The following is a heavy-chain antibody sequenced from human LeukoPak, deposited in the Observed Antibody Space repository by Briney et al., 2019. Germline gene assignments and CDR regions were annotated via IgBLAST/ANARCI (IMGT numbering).Heavy chain of an antibody. V-gene: IGHV4-61*02. Sequence: SETLSLTCAVSGGSISSGSYYWSWIRQPAGKGLEWIGRIYTSGSTNYNPSLKSRVTISVDTSRNQFSLKLSSVTAADTAVYYCAREPRAGTVRVEGYFDYWGQGTLVTVS. CDR1: GGSISSGSYY. CDR2: IYTSGST. J-gene: IGHJ4*02. D-gene: IGHD3-10*01. CDR3: AREPRAGTVRVEGYFDY.